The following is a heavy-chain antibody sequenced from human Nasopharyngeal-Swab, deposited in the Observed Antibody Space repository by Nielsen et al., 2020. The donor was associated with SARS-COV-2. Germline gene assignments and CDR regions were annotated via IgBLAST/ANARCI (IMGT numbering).Heavy chain of an antibody. D-gene: IGHD1-26*01. CDR3: ARDLAVGATTQNYFDY. CDR2: IWYDGSNK. V-gene: IGHV3-33*01. Sequence: GESLKISCAASGFTFSSYGMHWVRQAPGKGPEWVAVIWYDGSNKYYADSVKGRFTISRDNSKNTLYLQMNSLRAEDTAVYYCARDLAVGATTQNYFDYWGQGTLVTVSS. J-gene: IGHJ4*02. CDR1: GFTFSSYG.